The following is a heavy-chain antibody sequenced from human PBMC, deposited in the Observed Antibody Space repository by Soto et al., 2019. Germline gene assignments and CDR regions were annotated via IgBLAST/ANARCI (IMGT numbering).Heavy chain of an antibody. V-gene: IGHV2-5*02. Sequence: QITLKESGPTLVKPTQTLTLTCTFSGFSLSTSGVGVGWIRQPPGKALEWLALIYWDDDKRYSPSLKSRLTITKDTPKNQVVLTMTNMDPVDTATYYCAHRPGLLTTKEGTGYGMDVWGQGTTVTVSS. CDR3: AHRPGLLTTKEGTGYGMDV. CDR2: IYWDDDK. D-gene: IGHD2-15*01. CDR1: GFSLSTSGVG. J-gene: IGHJ6*02.